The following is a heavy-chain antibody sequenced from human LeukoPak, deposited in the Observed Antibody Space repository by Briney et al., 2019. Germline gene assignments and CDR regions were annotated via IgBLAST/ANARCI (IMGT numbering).Heavy chain of an antibody. D-gene: IGHD7-27*01. CDR1: GFTFTRHA. V-gene: IGHV3-23*01. CDR2: ITGSGSST. Sequence: GGSLRPSCAASGFTFTRHAMTWVRQAPGKGLDYVSTITGSGSSTYYANSVKGRFTVSRDNSKNTVYLQMNSLRADDTAIYYCAKDGQTGEWELEHWGQGTLVTVSS. J-gene: IGHJ1*01. CDR3: AKDGQTGEWELEH.